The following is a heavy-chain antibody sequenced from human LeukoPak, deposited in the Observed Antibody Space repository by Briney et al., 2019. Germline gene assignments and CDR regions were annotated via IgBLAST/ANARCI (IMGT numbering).Heavy chain of an antibody. CDR3: ARDNGPDTVTPEGFDY. V-gene: IGHV3-21*01. CDR1: EFTFSNYA. D-gene: IGHD4-17*01. CDR2: VSGGGDVT. Sequence: GGSLRLSCAASEFTFSNYAMSWVRQAPGEGLEWVSTVSGGGDVTYYADSVKGRFTISRDNAKNSLYLQMDSLRAEDTAVYYCARDNGPDTVTPEGFDYWGQGTLVTVSS. J-gene: IGHJ4*02.